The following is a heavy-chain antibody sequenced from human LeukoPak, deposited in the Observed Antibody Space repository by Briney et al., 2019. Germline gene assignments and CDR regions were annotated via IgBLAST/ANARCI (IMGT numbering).Heavy chain of an antibody. CDR2: MNPKSGNT. J-gene: IGHJ6*03. Sequence: ASVKVSCKASGYTFTSYDINWVRQVTGQGLEWMGWMNPKSGNTGYAQKFQGRVTITRNTSISTAYMEVCSLRYEDTAVYYCARRAVDNSYYYYMDVWGKGTTVTVSS. V-gene: IGHV1-8*03. D-gene: IGHD6-19*01. CDR3: ARRAVDNSYYYYMDV. CDR1: GYTFTSYD.